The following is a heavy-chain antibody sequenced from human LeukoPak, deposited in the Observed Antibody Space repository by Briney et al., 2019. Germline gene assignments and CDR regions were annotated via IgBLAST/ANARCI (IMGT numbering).Heavy chain of an antibody. CDR3: ARDSSYSSGSDAFDI. CDR1: GGTFSSYA. V-gene: IGHV1-69*05. J-gene: IGHJ3*02. D-gene: IGHD6-19*01. Sequence: SVKVSCKASGGTFSSYAISWVRQAPGQGLEWMGRIIPIFGTANYAQKLQGRVTITTDESTSTAYMELSSLRSEDTAVYYCARDSSYSSGSDAFDIWGQGTMVTVSS. CDR2: IIPIFGTA.